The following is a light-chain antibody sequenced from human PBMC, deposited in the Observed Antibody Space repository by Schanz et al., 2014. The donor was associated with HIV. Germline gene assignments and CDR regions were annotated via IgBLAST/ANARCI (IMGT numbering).Light chain of an antibody. V-gene: IGLV2-8*01. CDR2: EVS. CDR3: SSYTSSSTWV. CDR1: SSDVGGYNY. J-gene: IGLJ3*02. Sequence: QSALTQPASASGSPGQSVTISCTGTSSDVGGYNYVSWYQQHPGKAPKLMIYEVSKRPSGVPDRFSGSKSGTSASLAISGLQAEDEADYYCSSYTSSSTWVFGGGTKVTVL.